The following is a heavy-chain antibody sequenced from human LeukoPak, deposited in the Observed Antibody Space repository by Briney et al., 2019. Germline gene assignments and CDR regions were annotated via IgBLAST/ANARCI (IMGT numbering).Heavy chain of an antibody. J-gene: IGHJ5*02. V-gene: IGHV4-34*01. Sequence: SETLSLTCAVYGGSFSGYYWSWIRQPPGKGLEWIGEINHSGSTNYNPSLKSRVTISVDTSKNQFSLKLSSVTAAGTAVYYCARGTRTSNWFDPWGQGTLVTVSS. CDR2: INHSGST. D-gene: IGHD1-14*01. CDR3: ARGTRTSNWFDP. CDR1: GGSFSGYY.